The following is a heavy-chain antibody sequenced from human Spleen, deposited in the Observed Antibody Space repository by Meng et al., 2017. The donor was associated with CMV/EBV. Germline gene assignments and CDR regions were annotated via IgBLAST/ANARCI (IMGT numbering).Heavy chain of an antibody. Sequence: SVKVSCKASGGTFSSYAISWVRQAPGQGLEWMGGIIPILGIANYAQKFQGRVTITADKSTSTAYMELSSLRSEDTAVYYCARSYDSSAYYGDYSGMDVWGQGTTVTVSS. D-gene: IGHD3-22*01. V-gene: IGHV1-69*10. CDR2: IIPILGIA. CDR3: ARSYDSSAYYGDYSGMDV. J-gene: IGHJ6*02. CDR1: GGTFSSYA.